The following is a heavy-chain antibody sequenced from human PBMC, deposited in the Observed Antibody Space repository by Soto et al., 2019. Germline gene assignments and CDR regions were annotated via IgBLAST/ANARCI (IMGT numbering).Heavy chain of an antibody. CDR3: AREPKQNYDSSPWNGGFDS. D-gene: IGHD3-22*01. Sequence: QVHLQESGPGLVKPSQTLSLSCTVSGDSISSPHYYWTWIRQPPGKGLEWVGYIYYTGNNFYNPARKSRVAMSVDPSTNQFALKLASLTNADTAVYFCAREPKQNYDSSPWNGGFDSWGPGTLVTVSS. CDR2: IYYTGNN. V-gene: IGHV4-30-4*01. J-gene: IGHJ4*02. CDR1: GDSISSPHYY.